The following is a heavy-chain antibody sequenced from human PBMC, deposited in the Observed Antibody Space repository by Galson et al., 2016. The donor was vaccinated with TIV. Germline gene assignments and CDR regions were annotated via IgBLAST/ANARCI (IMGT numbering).Heavy chain of an antibody. J-gene: IGHJ3*01. Sequence: SETLSLTCSVSGASISTSSNYWVWLRQPPGRGLEWIGTIFHSGSTWYNPSLKSRVTISVGTSKRQFSLKVNSVTGADTAVYYCARRHQWLGGSFGVWGQGTTVTVSS. V-gene: IGHV4-39*01. CDR1: GASISTSSNY. D-gene: IGHD6-19*01. CDR2: IFHSGST. CDR3: ARRHQWLGGSFGV.